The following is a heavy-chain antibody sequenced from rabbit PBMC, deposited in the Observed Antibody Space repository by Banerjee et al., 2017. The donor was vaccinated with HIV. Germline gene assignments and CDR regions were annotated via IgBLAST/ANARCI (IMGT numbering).Heavy chain of an antibody. J-gene: IGHJ3*01. V-gene: IGHV1S45*01. CDR2: IYTGSSGNT. Sequence: QEQLVESGGGLVQPEGSLTLTCTASGFTFSSYWMCWVRQAPGKGLEWIGCIYTGSSGNTYYASWAKGRFTISKTSSTTVTLQMTSLTVADTATYFCARNDLDYSAGTRLELWGQGTLVTVS. D-gene: IGHD2-1*01. CDR1: GFTFSSYW. CDR3: ARNDLDYSAGTRLEL.